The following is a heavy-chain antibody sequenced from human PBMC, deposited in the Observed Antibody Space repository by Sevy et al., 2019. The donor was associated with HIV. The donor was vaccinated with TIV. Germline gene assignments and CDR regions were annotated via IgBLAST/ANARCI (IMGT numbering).Heavy chain of an antibody. CDR1: GFTFSTYA. V-gene: IGHV3-23*01. CDR3: AKDRVSGTYYTGDFDY. D-gene: IGHD3-10*01. CDR2: ISFSGGST. Sequence: GGSLRLSCAASGFTFSTYAMTWVRQAPGKGLEWVSVISFSGGSTYYADSVKGRFTISRDNSKNTLYLQMISLRAEDTAAYYCAKDRVSGTYYTGDFDYWGQGTLVTVSS. J-gene: IGHJ4*02.